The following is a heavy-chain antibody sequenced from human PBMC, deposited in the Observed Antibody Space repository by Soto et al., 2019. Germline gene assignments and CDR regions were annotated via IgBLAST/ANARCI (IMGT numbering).Heavy chain of an antibody. CDR3: ALVSGSYYYGMDA. V-gene: IGHV4-30-2*01. J-gene: IGHJ6*04. CDR1: GGSISSGGYS. Sequence: SETLSLTCAVSGGSISSGGYSWSWIRQPPGKGLEWIGYIYHSGSTYYNPSLKSRVTISVDRSKNQFSLKLSSVTAADTAVYYRALVSGSYYYGMDAWGKGTTVPVSS. D-gene: IGHD1-26*01. CDR2: IYHSGST.